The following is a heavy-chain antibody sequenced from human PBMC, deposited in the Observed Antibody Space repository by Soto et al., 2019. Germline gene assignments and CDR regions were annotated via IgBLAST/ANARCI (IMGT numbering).Heavy chain of an antibody. CDR1: GFSFSIYA. Sequence: PGGSLRLSCAACGFSFSIYAMSWVRQAPGKGLEWVSAISGSGDSTYYADSVKGRFTISRDNSKNTLYLQMNSLRAEDTAVYYCAKRTTGWYFDLWGRGTLVTVSS. CDR2: ISGSGDST. CDR3: AKRTTGWYFDL. V-gene: IGHV3-23*01. J-gene: IGHJ2*01.